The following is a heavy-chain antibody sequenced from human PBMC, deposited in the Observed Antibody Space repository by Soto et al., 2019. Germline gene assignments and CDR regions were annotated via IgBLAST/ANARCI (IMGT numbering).Heavy chain of an antibody. CDR3: ARGKDSSGWYGSATYYYYGMDV. CDR2: IIPIFGTA. Sequence: QVQLVQSGAEVKKPGSSVKVSCKASGGTFSSYAISWVRQAPGQGLEWMGGIIPIFGTANYAQKFQGRVTITADESTSTAYMELSSLRSEDTAVYYCARGKDSSGWYGSATYYYYGMDVWGQRTTVTVSS. J-gene: IGHJ6*02. D-gene: IGHD6-19*01. CDR1: GGTFSSYA. V-gene: IGHV1-69*01.